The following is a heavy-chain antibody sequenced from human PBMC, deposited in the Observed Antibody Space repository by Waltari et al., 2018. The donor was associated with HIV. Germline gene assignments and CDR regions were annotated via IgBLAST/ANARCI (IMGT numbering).Heavy chain of an antibody. CDR1: GFTFSSYA. D-gene: IGHD6-19*01. CDR2: LNSGGSDT. Sequence: EVQLLESGGGLVQRGGSLRLSCAVSGFTFSSYAMSWVRQAPGKGREWVTALNSGGSDTYYEDSVKGRFTISRDNSRNTLYLQMNSLRAEDTAVYYCASQYSRGWYYFDYWGQGTLVTVSS. V-gene: IGHV3-23*05. CDR3: ASQYSRGWYYFDY. J-gene: IGHJ4*02.